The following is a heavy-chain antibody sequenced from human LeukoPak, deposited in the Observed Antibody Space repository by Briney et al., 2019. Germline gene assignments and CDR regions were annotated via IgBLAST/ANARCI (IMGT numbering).Heavy chain of an antibody. CDR3: ARVPRELGAY. CDR2: MNPNSGNT. V-gene: IGHV1-8*01. Sequence: GASVKVSCKASGYTFTSYDINRVRQATGQGLEWMGFMNPNSGNTVYAQKFQGRVTMTRDTSISTAYMELSSLRSEDTALYYCARVPRELGAYWGQGTLVTVSS. J-gene: IGHJ4*02. D-gene: IGHD3-16*01. CDR1: GYTFTSYD.